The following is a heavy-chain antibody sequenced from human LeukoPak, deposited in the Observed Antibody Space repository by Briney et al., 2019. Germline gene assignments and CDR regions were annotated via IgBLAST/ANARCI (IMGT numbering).Heavy chain of an antibody. V-gene: IGHV3-33*01. CDR1: GFTFSSYG. D-gene: IGHD2-21*02. CDR2: IWYDGSNK. J-gene: IGHJ3*02. Sequence: GGSLRLSCAASGFTFSSYGMHWVRQAPGKGLEWVAVIWYDGSNKYYADSVKGRFTISRDNAKNSLCLQMNSLRAEDTAVYYCARGDEVVTAIGAFDIWGQGTMVTVSS. CDR3: ARGDEVVTAIGAFDI.